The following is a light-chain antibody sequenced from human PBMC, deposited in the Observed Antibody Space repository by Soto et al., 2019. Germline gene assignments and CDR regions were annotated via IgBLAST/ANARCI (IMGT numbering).Light chain of an antibody. CDR2: EGS. Sequence: QSALTQPASVSGSPGQSITISCTGTSSDVGSYNLVSWYQQHPDKAPKLMIYEGSKRPSGVSNRFSGSKSGNTASLTISGLQAEDEADYYCCSYAGNSTSVFGTGTKLTVL. V-gene: IGLV2-23*01. CDR1: SSDVGSYNL. CDR3: CSYAGNSTSV. J-gene: IGLJ1*01.